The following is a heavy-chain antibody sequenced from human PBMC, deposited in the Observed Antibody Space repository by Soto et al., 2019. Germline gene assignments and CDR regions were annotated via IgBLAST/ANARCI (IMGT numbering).Heavy chain of an antibody. J-gene: IGHJ5*02. CDR1: GGSVSSGSYY. Sequence: SETLSLPCTVSGGSVSSGSYYWSWIRQPPGKGLEWIGYIYYSGSTNYNPSLKSRVTISVDTSKNQFSLKLSSVTAAGTAVYYWAGGISSGVRFLDPSYYEAWFDPWGQGTLVTVSS. D-gene: IGHD3-3*01. CDR3: AGGISSGVRFLDPSYYEAWFDP. V-gene: IGHV4-61*01. CDR2: IYYSGST.